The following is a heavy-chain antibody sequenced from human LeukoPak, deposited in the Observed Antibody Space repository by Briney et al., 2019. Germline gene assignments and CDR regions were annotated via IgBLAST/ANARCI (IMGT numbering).Heavy chain of an antibody. CDR1: GFTFSSYA. D-gene: IGHD3-10*01. J-gene: IGHJ4*02. CDR2: ISGSGGAT. Sequence: GGSLRLSCAASGFTFSSYAMSWVRQAPGKGLEWVSAISGSGGATYYADSVKGRFTISRANSKNTLYLQMNRLRAEETAVYYCAKEEYYYGSGSYLGFDYWGQGTLVTASS. CDR3: AKEEYYYGSGSYLGFDY. V-gene: IGHV3-23*01.